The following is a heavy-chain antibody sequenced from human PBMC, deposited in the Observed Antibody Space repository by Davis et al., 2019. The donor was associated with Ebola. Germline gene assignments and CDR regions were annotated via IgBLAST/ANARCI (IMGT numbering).Heavy chain of an antibody. CDR3: ARGKTGLRLGELSLPFDY. J-gene: IGHJ4*02. Sequence: ASVKVSCKASAYTFTSYYMHWVRQAPGQGLEWMGIINPSGGSTSYAQKFQGRVTMTRDTSTSTVYMELSSLRSEDTAVYYCARGKTGLRLGELSLPFDYWGQGTLVTVAS. V-gene: IGHV1-46*01. CDR1: AYTFTSYY. CDR2: INPSGGST. D-gene: IGHD3-16*02.